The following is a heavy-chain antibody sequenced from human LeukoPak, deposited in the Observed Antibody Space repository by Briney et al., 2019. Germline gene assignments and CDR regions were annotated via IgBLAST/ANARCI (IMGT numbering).Heavy chain of an antibody. CDR1: GFTFDDYA. V-gene: IGHV3-9*01. Sequence: PGRSLRLSCAASGFTFDDYAMHWVRQAPGKGLEWVSGISWNSGSIGYADSVKGRFTISRDNAKNSLYLQMNSLRAEDTAVYYCAREGLYCSSTSCPDGIDYWGQGTLVTVSS. CDR2: ISWNSGSI. D-gene: IGHD2-2*01. CDR3: AREGLYCSSTSCPDGIDY. J-gene: IGHJ4*02.